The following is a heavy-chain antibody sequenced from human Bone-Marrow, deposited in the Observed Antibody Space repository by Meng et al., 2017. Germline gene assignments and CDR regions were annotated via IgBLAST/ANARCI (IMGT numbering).Heavy chain of an antibody. CDR1: GGSFSGYY. J-gene: IGHJ4*02. D-gene: IGHD2-15*01. V-gene: IGHV4-34*01. CDR2: INHSGST. Sequence: QVQLQQWAAGRLKPSETLSLTCAVYGGSFSGYYWSWIRQPPGKGLEWIGEINHSGSTNYNPSLKSRVTISVDTSKNQFSLKLSSVTAADTAVYYCARGGYCSGGSCNWGQGTLVTVSS. CDR3: ARGGYCSGGSCN.